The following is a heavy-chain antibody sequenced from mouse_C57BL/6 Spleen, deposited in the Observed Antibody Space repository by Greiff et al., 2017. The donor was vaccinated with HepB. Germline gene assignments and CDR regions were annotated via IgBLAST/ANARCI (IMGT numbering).Heavy chain of an antibody. CDR3: SRARTGTGAWFAY. CDR2: ISDGGSYT. V-gene: IGHV5-4*01. D-gene: IGHD4-1*01. J-gene: IGHJ3*01. Sequence: DVHLVESGGGLVKPGGSLKLSCAASGFTFSSYAMSWVRQTPEKRLEWVATISDGGSYTYYPDNVKGRFTISRDNAKNNLYLQMSRLKSEDTAMYYCSRARTGTGAWFAYWGQGTLVTVSA. CDR1: GFTFSSYA.